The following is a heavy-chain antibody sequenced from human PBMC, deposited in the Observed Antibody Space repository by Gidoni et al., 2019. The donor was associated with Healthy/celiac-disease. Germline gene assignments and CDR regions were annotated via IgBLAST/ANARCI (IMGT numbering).Heavy chain of an antibody. Sequence: QVQLQQWGAGLLKPSETLSLTCAVYGGSFSGYYWSWIRQPPGKGLEWIGEINHSGSTNYNPSLKSRVTISVDTSKNQFSLKLSSVTAADTAVYYCARPFHYDILTGKLGDAFDIWGQGTMVTVSS. D-gene: IGHD3-9*01. J-gene: IGHJ3*02. CDR1: GGSFSGYY. CDR2: INHSGST. V-gene: IGHV4-34*01. CDR3: ARPFHYDILTGKLGDAFDI.